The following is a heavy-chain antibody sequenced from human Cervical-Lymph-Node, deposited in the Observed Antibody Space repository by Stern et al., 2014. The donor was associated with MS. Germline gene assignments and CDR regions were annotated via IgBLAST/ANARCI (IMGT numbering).Heavy chain of an antibody. J-gene: IGHJ5*01. D-gene: IGHD2-2*01. CDR3: ARALRNAYPWFDP. CDR2: IYYSGST. CDR1: GGSIYNYY. Sequence: QVQLQESGPGLVKPSETLSLTCTVSGGSIYNYYWTWIRQPPGKGLEWIGHIYYSGSTNSNPSLESRVPMSVASSKNEFSLTLPSVTAADTAVYYCARALRNAYPWFDPWGQGTLVTVSS. V-gene: IGHV4-59*01.